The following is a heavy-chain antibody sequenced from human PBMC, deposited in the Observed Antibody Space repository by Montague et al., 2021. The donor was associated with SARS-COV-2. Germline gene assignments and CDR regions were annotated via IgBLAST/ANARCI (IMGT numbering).Heavy chain of an antibody. CDR1: GGSISSFY. J-gene: IGHJ4*02. V-gene: IGHV4-4*07. CDR3: GRGVVAATPVVGY. Sequence: SETLSLTCTVSGGSISSFYWNWIRQPAGKGLEWIGRIYASGGTNYNPSLKSRVTMSVDTSKNQFSLKLNSVTAADTAVYYCGRGVVAATPVVGYWGRGTLVTVSS. CDR2: IYASGGT. D-gene: IGHD2-15*01.